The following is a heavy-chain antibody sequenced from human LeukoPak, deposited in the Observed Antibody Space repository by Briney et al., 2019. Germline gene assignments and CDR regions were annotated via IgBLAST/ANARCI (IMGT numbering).Heavy chain of an antibody. J-gene: IGHJ6*02. Sequence: GASVKVSCKASGYSFSRYGISWVRQAPGQGLEWMGWISTYNGNTNYAQKFQGRVTMTTDTSTNTAYMELRSLRSEDTAVYYCARDSYGVVVITNYYYGMDVWGQGTTVTVSS. CDR3: ARDSYGVVVITNYYYGMDV. D-gene: IGHD3-22*01. CDR1: GYSFSRYG. V-gene: IGHV1-18*01. CDR2: ISTYNGNT.